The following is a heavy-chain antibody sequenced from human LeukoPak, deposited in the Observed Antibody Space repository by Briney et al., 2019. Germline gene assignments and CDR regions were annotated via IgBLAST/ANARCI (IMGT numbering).Heavy chain of an antibody. D-gene: IGHD3-3*01. J-gene: IGHJ4*02. CDR3: ARDQYDTWSRRGNFDS. V-gene: IGHV3-7*03. CDR2: IKLDGSEK. Sequence: GGSLRLSCVASGFTFGKYWMSWVRQAPGKGLEWVANIKLDGSEKNYVGSVKGRFTISRDNTKNSLYLQMNSLRAEDTAVFYCARDQYDTWSRRGNFDSWGQGTLVIVSS. CDR1: GFTFGKYW.